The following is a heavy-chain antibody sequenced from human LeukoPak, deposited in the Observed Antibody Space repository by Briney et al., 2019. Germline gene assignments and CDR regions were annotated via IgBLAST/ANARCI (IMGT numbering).Heavy chain of an antibody. J-gene: IGHJ4*02. CDR2: INHSGST. Sequence: SGTLSLTCAVYGGSFSGYYWSWIRQPPGKGLEWIGEINHSGSTNYNPSLKSRVTISVDTSKNQFSLKLSSVTAADTAVYYCXXXXTXYYGSGSYRPYAYWGQGTLVTVSS. V-gene: IGHV4-34*01. D-gene: IGHD3-10*01. CDR3: XXXXTXYYGSGSYRPYAY. CDR1: GGSFSGYY.